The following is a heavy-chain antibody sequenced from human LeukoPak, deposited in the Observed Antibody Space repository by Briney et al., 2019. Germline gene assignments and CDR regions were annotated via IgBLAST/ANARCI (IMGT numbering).Heavy chain of an antibody. V-gene: IGHV4-39*02. D-gene: IGHD3-22*01. CDR3: AREHSSYYYDSSGYPQRDAFDI. Sequence: PSETLSLTCAVSGGSISSSYYWGWIRPPPGKGLEWIGIIYYSRSTYYNPSIKSRVTIAVDTSKNHFSLKLSSVTAADTAVYYCAREHSSYYYDSSGYPQRDAFDIWGQGTMVTVSS. CDR2: IYYSRST. J-gene: IGHJ3*02. CDR1: GGSISSSYY.